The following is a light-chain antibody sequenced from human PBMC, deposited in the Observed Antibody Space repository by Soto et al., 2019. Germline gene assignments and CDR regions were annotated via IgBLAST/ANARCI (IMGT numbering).Light chain of an antibody. J-gene: IGLJ2*01. Sequence: QSALTQPASVSGSPGQSITISCTGTSSDVGTYKYVSWYQQHPGKAPKLMIDDVSNRPSGVSNRFSGSKSGNTASLTISGLQAEDEADYYCSSYTTSSTVVFGGGTKVTVL. CDR2: DVS. CDR1: SSDVGTYKY. V-gene: IGLV2-14*01. CDR3: SSYTTSSTVV.